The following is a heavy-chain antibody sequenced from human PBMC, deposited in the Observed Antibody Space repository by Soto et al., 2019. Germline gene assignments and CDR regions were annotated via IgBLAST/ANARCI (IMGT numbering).Heavy chain of an antibody. Sequence: QVQLVQSGAEVKKPGASVKVSCKASGYTFTSYAMHWVRQAPGQRLEWMGWINAGNGNTKYSQKFQGRVTITRDTSACTAYMELSSLRSEDTAVYYCARGPLGYCSGGSCYNYYYMDVWGKGTTVTVSS. CDR3: ARGPLGYCSGGSCYNYYYMDV. CDR2: INAGNGNT. CDR1: GYTFTSYA. J-gene: IGHJ6*03. V-gene: IGHV1-3*01. D-gene: IGHD2-15*01.